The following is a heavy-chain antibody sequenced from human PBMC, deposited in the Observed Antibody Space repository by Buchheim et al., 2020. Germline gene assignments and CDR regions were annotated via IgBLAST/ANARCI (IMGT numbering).Heavy chain of an antibody. D-gene: IGHD3-10*01. V-gene: IGHV3-30*18. Sequence: QVQLVESGGGVVQPGRSLRLSCAASGFTFSSYGMHWVRQAPGKGLEWVAVISYDGSNKYYADSVKGRFTISRDNSKNTLYLQMNSLRAEDTAVDYCAKDLVYYYGSGSYSGLDYCGQGTL. CDR1: GFTFSSYG. CDR2: ISYDGSNK. CDR3: AKDLVYYYGSGSYSGLDY. J-gene: IGHJ4*02.